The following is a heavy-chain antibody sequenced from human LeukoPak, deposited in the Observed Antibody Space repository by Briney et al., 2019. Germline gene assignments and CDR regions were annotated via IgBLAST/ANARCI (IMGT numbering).Heavy chain of an antibody. D-gene: IGHD3-10*01. V-gene: IGHV3-23*01. J-gene: IGHJ4*02. CDR2: IGGDGGGT. CDR3: LKDFGRNLGGPGY. CDR1: GFTFSTYT. Sequence: GGSLRLSCIASGFTFSTYTMAWVRQAQGGGLEWVSAIGGDGGGTFYADSVKGRFAISRDNSKSTLYLQMNSLRAEDTAVYYCLKDFGRNLGGPGYWGRGTLVTVSA.